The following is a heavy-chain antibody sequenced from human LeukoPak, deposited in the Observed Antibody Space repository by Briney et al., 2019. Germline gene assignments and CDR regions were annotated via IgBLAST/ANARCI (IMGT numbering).Heavy chain of an antibody. J-gene: IGHJ5*02. CDR3: ARGVDGYVWGSYRPGFDP. CDR1: GGSISSGSYY. Sequence: SQTLSLTCTVSGGSISSGSYYWSWIRQPAGKGLEWIGRIYTSGSTNYNPSLKSRVTISVDTSKNQFSLKLSSVTAADTAVYYCARGVDGYVWGSYRPGFDPWGQGTLVTVSS. CDR2: IYTSGST. V-gene: IGHV4-61*02. D-gene: IGHD3-16*02.